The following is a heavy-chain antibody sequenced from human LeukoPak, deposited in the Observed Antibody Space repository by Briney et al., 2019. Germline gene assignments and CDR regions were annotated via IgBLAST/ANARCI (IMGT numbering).Heavy chain of an antibody. D-gene: IGHD6-13*01. CDR3: ARLYSSSWYRVDDY. J-gene: IGHJ4*02. CDR1: GNTFTSYG. V-gene: IGHV1-18*01. CDR2: ISPYNGNT. Sequence: ASVKVSCKASGNTFTSYGISWVQQAPGQGLEWVGWISPYNGNTNYAQKFQGRVTLTTDTSTSTAYMELRSLRSDDTAVYYCARLYSSSWYRVDDYWGQGTLVTVSS.